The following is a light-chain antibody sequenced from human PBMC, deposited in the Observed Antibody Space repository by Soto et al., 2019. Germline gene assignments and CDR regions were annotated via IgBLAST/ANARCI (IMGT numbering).Light chain of an antibody. CDR3: QPYNNLPPFT. V-gene: IGKV1-33*01. Sequence: DIQMTQSPSSLSASVGARVSITCQASEDIRTSLSWFQHKPGRAPKLLIYGASYLETGVPSRFRGSGSGTDFTLNISSLQPEDIATYYCQPYNNLPPFTFGPGTIVDVK. CDR1: EDIRTS. CDR2: GAS. J-gene: IGKJ3*01.